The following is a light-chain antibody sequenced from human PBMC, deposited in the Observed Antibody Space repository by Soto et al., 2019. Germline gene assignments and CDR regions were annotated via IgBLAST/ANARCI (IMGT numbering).Light chain of an antibody. V-gene: IGKV1-6*01. CDR3: LQDYDHPRT. CDR1: QGIRND. J-gene: IGKJ1*01. CDR2: AAS. Sequence: AIQMTQSPSSLSASVGDRVTITCRASQGIRNDLGWYQQKPGKAPKLLIYAASTLQSGVPSRFSGSGSGTDFTLTISSLQHEDFASYYCLQDYDHPRTFGQGTKVEIK.